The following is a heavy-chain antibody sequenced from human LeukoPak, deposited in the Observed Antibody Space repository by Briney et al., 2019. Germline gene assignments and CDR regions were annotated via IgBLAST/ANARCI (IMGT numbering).Heavy chain of an antibody. CDR3: ARDEVLLWFGEPPGPYYYYGMDV. Sequence: GGSLRLSCAASGFTFSSYAMHWVRQAPGKGLEWVAVISYDGSNRYYADSVKGRFTISRDNSKNTLYLQMNSLRAEDTAVYYCARDEVLLWFGEPPGPYYYYGMDVWGQGTTVTVS. CDR2: ISYDGSNR. CDR1: GFTFSSYA. V-gene: IGHV3-30-3*01. J-gene: IGHJ6*02. D-gene: IGHD3-10*01.